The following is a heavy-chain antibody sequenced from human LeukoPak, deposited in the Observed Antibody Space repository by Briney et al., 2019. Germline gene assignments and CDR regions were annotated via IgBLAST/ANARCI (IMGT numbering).Heavy chain of an antibody. D-gene: IGHD3-10*01. CDR2: MLPIFGTV. Sequence: SVKVSCKASGGNFRNYGFHWVRQAPGQGLEWMGGMLPIFGTVNYAQKFQGRVTITADESSNTASLDLSSLTSEDTAVYYCATDYSYGSGNYRAYDLWGQGTMVTVSS. J-gene: IGHJ3*01. CDR1: GGNFRNYG. CDR3: ATDYSYGSGNYRAYDL. V-gene: IGHV1-69*13.